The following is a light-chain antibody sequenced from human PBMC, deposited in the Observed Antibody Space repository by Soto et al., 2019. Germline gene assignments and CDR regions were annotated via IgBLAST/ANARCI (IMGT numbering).Light chain of an antibody. V-gene: IGKV1-5*01. Sequence: DIPMTQSPSTLSASVGDSITITCRASQSISSWMAWYQQKSGKAPKLLISDASNLKSGVPSRFSGSGSGTEFTLTISSLQPDDFATYYCQQYNSYSWTFGQGTKVEIK. CDR1: QSISSW. CDR3: QQYNSYSWT. J-gene: IGKJ1*01. CDR2: DAS.